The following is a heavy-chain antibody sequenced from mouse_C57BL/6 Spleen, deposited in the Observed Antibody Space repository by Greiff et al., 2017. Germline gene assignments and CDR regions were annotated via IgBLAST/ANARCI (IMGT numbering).Heavy chain of an antibody. V-gene: IGHV1-64*01. CDR3: ASDSSGYGYAMDY. CDR2: IHPNSGST. D-gene: IGHD3-2*01. Sequence: QVQLQQPWAELVKPGASVKLSCKASGYTFTSYWMHWVKQRPGQGLEWIGMIHPNSGSTNYNEKFKSKATLTVDKSSSTAYMQLSSLTSEDSAVYDCASDSSGYGYAMDYWGQGTTVTVSS. J-gene: IGHJ4*01. CDR1: GYTFTSYW.